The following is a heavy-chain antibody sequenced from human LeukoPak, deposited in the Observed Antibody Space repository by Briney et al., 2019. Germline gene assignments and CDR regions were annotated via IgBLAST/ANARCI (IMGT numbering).Heavy chain of an antibody. J-gene: IGHJ4*02. D-gene: IGHD6-19*01. CDR1: GASIPISNYY. CDR2: IYYNGVT. Sequence: SETLSLTCTVSGASIPISNYYCLWLRQSPRKGLEWIGSIYYNGVTYYNLSLKSRVTISVDTSKYQCSLRLSSVTAADTAVYYCARIAVAGPYYFDYWGQGTLVTVSS. V-gene: IGHV4-39*07. CDR3: ARIAVAGPYYFDY.